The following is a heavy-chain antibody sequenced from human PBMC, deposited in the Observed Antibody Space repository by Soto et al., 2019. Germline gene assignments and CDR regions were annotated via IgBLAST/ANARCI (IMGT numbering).Heavy chain of an antibody. D-gene: IGHD6-19*01. J-gene: IGHJ4*02. CDR3: ATDSTDRRDNSGWYGWAD. V-gene: IGHV3-23*01. CDR1: GFTFSRYA. CDR2: INGGGGST. Sequence: EGQLLESGGGLVAPGGSLRLSCVASGFTFSRYAMTWVRQAPVKGLEWVSSINGGGGSTYYADTEQGRFIISKDMSKNMLFLEMNDLKTEDTAVYFCATDSTDRRDNSGWYGWADWGQGTLVTVSS.